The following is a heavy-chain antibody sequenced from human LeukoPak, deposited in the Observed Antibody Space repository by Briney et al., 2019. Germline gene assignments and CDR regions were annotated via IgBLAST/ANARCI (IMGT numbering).Heavy chain of an antibody. CDR1: GFTFSSYG. J-gene: IGHJ3*02. CDR3: AKPTLDNYYDSSGYYSPGAFDI. CDR2: IWYDGSNK. D-gene: IGHD3-22*01. V-gene: IGHV3-33*06. Sequence: GGSLRLSCAASGFTFSSYGMHWVRQAPGKGLEWVAVIWYDGSNKYYADSVKGRFTISRDNSKNTLYLQMNSLRAEDTAVYYCAKPTLDNYYDSSGYYSPGAFDIWGQGTMVTVSS.